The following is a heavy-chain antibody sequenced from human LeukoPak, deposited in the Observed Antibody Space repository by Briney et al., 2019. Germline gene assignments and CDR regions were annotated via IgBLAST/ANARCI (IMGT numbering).Heavy chain of an antibody. CDR1: GFIFDDYG. J-gene: IGHJ6*03. V-gene: IGHV3-20*04. D-gene: IGHD3-22*01. CDR2: INWHGSSS. CDR3: VRDNVVRPYYYMDV. Sequence: RTGGSLRLSCVASGFIFDDYGMSWVRQLPGKGLEWVSGINWHGSSSDYADSVKGRFIISRDNAKNSVFLQMNSLRAEDTALYYCVRDNVVRPYYYMDVCGKGTTATVSS.